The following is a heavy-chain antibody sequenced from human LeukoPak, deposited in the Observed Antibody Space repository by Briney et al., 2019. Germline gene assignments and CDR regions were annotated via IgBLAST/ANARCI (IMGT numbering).Heavy chain of an antibody. CDR3: ARGASSNWFDP. D-gene: IGHD1-26*01. CDR1: GYTFTAYY. V-gene: IGHV1-2*02. Sequence: ASVKVSCKASGYTFTAYYMHWVRQAPGQGLEWVGWINPNSGGTNSAQNFQGRVTMTRDTSISTAYTELSSLRSDDTAVYYCARGASSNWFDPWGQGTLVTVSS. CDR2: INPNSGGT. J-gene: IGHJ5*02.